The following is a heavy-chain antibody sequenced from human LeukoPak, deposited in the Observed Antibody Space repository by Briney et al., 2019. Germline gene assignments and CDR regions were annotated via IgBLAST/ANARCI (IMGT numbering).Heavy chain of an antibody. Sequence: AGGSLRLSCAVSGFTFRGAAMTWVRQAPGKGLEWVSLISSSGNNAYYVDSVKGRFTISRDNSKNTLSLQMNSLRVEDTAIYYCAKDIQLSTWGLGTRVTVSS. CDR3: AKDIQLST. CDR1: GFTFRGAA. D-gene: IGHD5-24*01. V-gene: IGHV3-23*01. CDR2: ISSSGNNA. J-gene: IGHJ3*01.